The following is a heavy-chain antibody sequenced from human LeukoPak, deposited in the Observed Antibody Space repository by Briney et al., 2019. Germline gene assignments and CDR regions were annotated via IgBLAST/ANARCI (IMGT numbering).Heavy chain of an antibody. J-gene: IGHJ4*02. D-gene: IGHD5-18*01. CDR2: ISSSSSYI. Sequence: GGSLRLSCAASGFTFSSYSMNWVRQASGKGLEWVSSISSSSSYIYYADSVKGRFTISRDNAKNSLYLQMNSLRAEDTAVYYCARQRGYSYGFGYWGQGTLVTVSS. CDR3: ARQRGYSYGFGY. V-gene: IGHV3-21*01. CDR1: GFTFSSYS.